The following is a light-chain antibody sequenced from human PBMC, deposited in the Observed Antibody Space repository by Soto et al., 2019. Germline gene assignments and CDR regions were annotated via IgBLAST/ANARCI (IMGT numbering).Light chain of an antibody. CDR3: HQYRRSPQT. V-gene: IGKV3-20*01. J-gene: IGKJ1*01. CDR2: GVS. CDR1: QFLSDSF. Sequence: EIVLTQSPGTLSLSPGERATLSCRASQFLSDSFIAWYQQKPGQTPRLLIYGVSNRATGVPDRFRGSGSGTDFTLTISYLEPEDFAVYYCHQYRRSPQTFGQGTEVEIK.